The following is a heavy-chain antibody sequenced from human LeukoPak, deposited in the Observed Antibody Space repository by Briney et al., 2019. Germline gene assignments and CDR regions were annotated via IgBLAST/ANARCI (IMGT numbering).Heavy chain of an antibody. Sequence: GGSLRLSCAASGFTFSSYSMNWVRQTPGKGLEWVSCISTSSSYIYYADSVKGRFTISRDNAKNSLYLQMNSLRAEDTAVYYCARVGEKAFHLWPEIDYWGQGTLVTVSS. CDR1: GFTFSSYS. D-gene: IGHD5-24*01. J-gene: IGHJ4*02. CDR3: ARVGEKAFHLWPEIDY. V-gene: IGHV3-21*01. CDR2: ISTSSSYI.